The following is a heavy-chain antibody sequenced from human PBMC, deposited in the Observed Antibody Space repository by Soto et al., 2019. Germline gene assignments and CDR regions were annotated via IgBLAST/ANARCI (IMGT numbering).Heavy chain of an antibody. J-gene: IGHJ4*02. V-gene: IGHV3-30*18. Sequence: GGSLRLSCAGSGFTFSSYGMHWVRRAPGKGLEWVAVIRYDGSNKYYADSVKGRFTISRDNSKNTLYLQMSSLRAEDTAVYHCAKDRYDFQHAPYYFDNWGQGTLVSVSS. CDR1: GFTFSSYG. CDR2: IRYDGSNK. CDR3: AKDRYDFQHAPYYFDN. D-gene: IGHD1-20*01.